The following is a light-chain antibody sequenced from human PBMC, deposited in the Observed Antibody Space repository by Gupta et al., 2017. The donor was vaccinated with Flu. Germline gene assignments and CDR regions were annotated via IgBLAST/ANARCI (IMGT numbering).Light chain of an antibody. CDR1: SSDVGGYNY. V-gene: IGLV2-11*01. J-gene: IGLJ3*02. CDR2: DVS. CDR3: CSYAGSYPQV. Sequence: PSPAVPISCTGTSSDVGGYNYVSWYQQHPGKAPKLMIYDVSKRPSGVPDRFSGSKSGNTASLTISGLQAEDEADYYCCSYAGSYPQVFGGGTKLTVL.